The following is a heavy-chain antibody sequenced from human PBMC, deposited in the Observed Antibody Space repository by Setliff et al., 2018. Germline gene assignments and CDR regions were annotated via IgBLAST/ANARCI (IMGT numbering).Heavy chain of an antibody. V-gene: IGHV4-38-2*01. J-gene: IGHJ3*01. CDR2: IFHTGAA. D-gene: IGHD6-6*01. Sequence: PSETLSLTCAVSGYSISSGHYWGWIRQSPGKGLDWIGSIFHTGAAYHNPSLESRVTISVDTSKNQFSLKLSSVTAADTAVYYCARAVRIAARRNAFDFWGQGTMVTVSS. CDR3: ARAVRIAARRNAFDF. CDR1: GYSISSGHY.